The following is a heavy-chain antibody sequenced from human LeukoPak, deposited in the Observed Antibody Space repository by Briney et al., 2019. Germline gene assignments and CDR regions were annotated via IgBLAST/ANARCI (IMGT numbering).Heavy chain of an antibody. CDR2: IYSGGYT. CDR1: GLTVSRTH. V-gene: IGHV3-66*02. J-gene: IGHJ4*02. CDR3: ARAQGSSAYYCNH. Sequence: GGSLRLSCAVSGLTVSRTHMSWVRQAPGKGLEWVSVIYSGGYTYYADSVRGRFTISRDNSKNTVYLQMNSLKTEDTAVYYCARAQGSSAYYCNHWGQGALVTASS. D-gene: IGHD3-16*01.